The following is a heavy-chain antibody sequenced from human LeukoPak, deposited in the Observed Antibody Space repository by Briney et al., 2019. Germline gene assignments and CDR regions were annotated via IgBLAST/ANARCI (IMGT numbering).Heavy chain of an antibody. V-gene: IGHV1-18*01. CDR3: ARYGPYYDFWSGYLDPDFDY. J-gene: IGHJ4*02. D-gene: IGHD3-3*01. Sequence: ASVKVSCKASGGTFSSYAISWVRQAPGQGLEWMGWISAYNGNTNYAQKLQGRVTMTTDTTTSTAYMELRSLRSDDTAVYYCARYGPYYDFWSGYLDPDFDYWGQGTLVTVSS. CDR2: ISAYNGNT. CDR1: GGTFSSYA.